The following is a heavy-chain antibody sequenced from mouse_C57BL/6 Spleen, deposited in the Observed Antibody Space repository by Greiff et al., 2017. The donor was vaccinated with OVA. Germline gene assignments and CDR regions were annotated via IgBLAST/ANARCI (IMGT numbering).Heavy chain of an antibody. V-gene: IGHV1-15*01. CDR1: GYTFTDYE. D-gene: IGHD4-1*01. J-gene: IGHJ3*01. Sequence: QVQLQQSGAELVRPGASVTLSCKASGYTFTDYEMHWVKQTPVHGLEWIGAIDPETGGTAYNQKFKGKAILTADKSSITAYMELRSLTSEDSAVYYCTRRGGTGSWGQGTLVTVSA. CDR2: IDPETGGT. CDR3: TRRGGTGS.